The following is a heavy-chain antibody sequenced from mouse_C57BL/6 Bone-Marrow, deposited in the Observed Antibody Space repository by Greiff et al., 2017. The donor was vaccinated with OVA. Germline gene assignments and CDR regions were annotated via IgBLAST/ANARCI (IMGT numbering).Heavy chain of an antibody. J-gene: IGHJ3*01. CDR3: ASHYYYGSSLFAY. CDR2: INPNNGGT. Sequence: VQLKESGPELVKPGASVKIPCKASGYTFTDYNMDWVKQSHGKSLEWIGDINPNNGGTIYNQKFKGKATLTVDTSPTTASMELRSLTSEDTAVYYCASHYYYGSSLFAYWGQGTLVTVSA. CDR1: GYTFTDYN. D-gene: IGHD1-1*01. V-gene: IGHV1-18*01.